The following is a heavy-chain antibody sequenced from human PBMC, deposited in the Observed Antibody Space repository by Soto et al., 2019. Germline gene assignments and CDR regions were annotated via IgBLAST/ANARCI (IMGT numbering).Heavy chain of an antibody. CDR1: GGTFSSYA. D-gene: IGHD6-13*01. CDR2: IIPIFGTA. V-gene: IGHV1-69*13. Sequence: RASVKVSCKASGGTFSSYAISWVRQAPGQGLEWMGGIIPIFGTANYAQKFQGRVTITADESTSTAYMELSSLRSEDTAVYYCAREGGGTAAAGYGMDVWGQGTTVTVSS. CDR3: AREGGGTAAAGYGMDV. J-gene: IGHJ6*02.